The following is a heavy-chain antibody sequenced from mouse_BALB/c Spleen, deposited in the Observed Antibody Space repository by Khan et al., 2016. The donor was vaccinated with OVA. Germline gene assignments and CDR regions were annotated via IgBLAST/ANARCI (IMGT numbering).Heavy chain of an antibody. CDR3: ARIYGGDFDY. D-gene: IGHD1-1*01. CDR2: ISYNGNT. V-gene: IGHV3-2*02. Sequence: EVQLVESGPGLVKPSQSLSLTCTVTGYSITSDYAWNWIRRFPGNKLEWMGYISYNGNTKYNPSLKSRISITRDTSKNPFFLQLNSVTPEDTATYSCARIYGGDFDYWGQGTTLTVSS. J-gene: IGHJ2*01. CDR1: GYSITSDYA.